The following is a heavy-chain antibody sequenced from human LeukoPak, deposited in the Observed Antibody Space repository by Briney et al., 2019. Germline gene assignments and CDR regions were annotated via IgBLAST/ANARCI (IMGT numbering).Heavy chain of an antibody. CDR1: VGTFSSDA. J-gene: IGHJ5*02. V-gene: IGHV1-69*13. D-gene: IGHD3-10*01. CDR2: ITPIVGTA. Sequence: SVNLSRKASVGTFSSDAIGWGRQAPAQGLEWRGGITPIVGTANYTHKFQVRFTITSDESTSTSYRRRSSRRSEDTAVYYCPRLLVRGVNWLDPWGQGTLVTVSS. CDR3: PRLLVRGVNWLDP.